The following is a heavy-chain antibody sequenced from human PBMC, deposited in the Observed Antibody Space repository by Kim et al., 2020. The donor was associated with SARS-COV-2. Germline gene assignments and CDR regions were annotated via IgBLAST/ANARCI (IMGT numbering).Heavy chain of an antibody. CDR2: IYYSGST. V-gene: IGHV4-59*13. Sequence: SETLSLTCTVSGGSINSYYWTWIRQPPGKGLEWIGYIYYSGSTNYNPSLKSRVTMPVDTAKNQFSLNLTSVTAADTAVYYCARFGSGSYVVFQHWGQGTLVTVSS. D-gene: IGHD3-10*01. CDR3: ARFGSGSYVVFQH. CDR1: GGSINSYY. J-gene: IGHJ1*01.